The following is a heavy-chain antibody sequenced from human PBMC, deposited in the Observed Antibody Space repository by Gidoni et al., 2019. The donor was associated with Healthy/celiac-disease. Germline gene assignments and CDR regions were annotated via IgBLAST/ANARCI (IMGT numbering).Heavy chain of an antibody. Sequence: QVQLVQSGAEVKKPGSSVKVSCKASGGTFSSYAISWVRQAPGQGLEWMGGIIPIFGIANYAQKFQGRVTITADKSTSTAYMELSSLRSEDTDVYYCASSRYYYDSSGYYYHSLFDYWGQGTLVTVSS. D-gene: IGHD3-22*01. CDR3: ASSRYYYDSSGYYYHSLFDY. CDR2: IIPIFGIA. CDR1: GGTFSSYA. V-gene: IGHV1-69*17. J-gene: IGHJ4*02.